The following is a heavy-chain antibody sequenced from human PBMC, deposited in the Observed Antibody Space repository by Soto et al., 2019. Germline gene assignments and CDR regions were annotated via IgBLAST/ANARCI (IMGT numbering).Heavy chain of an antibody. V-gene: IGHV4-59*08. Sequence: SETLSLTCTFSVGSISSSGCTWFLQPPGKGLEWIGYIYYSGSTNYNPSLKSRVTISVDTSKNQFSLKLSSVTAADTSVYYCARHRSEWPILDNRGQGTLVT. J-gene: IGHJ4*02. CDR1: VGSISSSG. CDR2: IYYSGST. CDR3: ARHRSEWPILDN. D-gene: IGHD3-3*01.